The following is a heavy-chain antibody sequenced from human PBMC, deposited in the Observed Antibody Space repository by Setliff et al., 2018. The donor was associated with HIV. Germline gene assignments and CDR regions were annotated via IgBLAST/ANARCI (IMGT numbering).Heavy chain of an antibody. CDR3: ARSKTFYDFWGGYYTHGAFKI. J-gene: IGHJ3*02. CDR1: GGSISISSYF. V-gene: IGHV4-39*01. CDR2: VYYSGNT. D-gene: IGHD3-3*01. Sequence: LSLTCTVSGGSISISSYFWGWIRQPPGKGLEWIGSVYYSGNTYYNPSLKSRVTISVDTSKNQFSLKLSSVTAADTAVYYCARSKTFYDFWGGYYTHGAFKIWGLGTMVTVSS.